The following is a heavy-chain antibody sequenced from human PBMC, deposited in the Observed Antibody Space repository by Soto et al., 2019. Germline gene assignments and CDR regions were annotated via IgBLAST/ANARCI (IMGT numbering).Heavy chain of an antibody. J-gene: IGHJ5*02. V-gene: IGHV3-7*01. Sequence: EVQLVESGGGLVKPGGSLRLSCAASGFTFSSYWMSWVRQAPGKGLEWVANIKQVGSEKYYVDSVKGRFTITRDNAKNSLYLQMNSLRAEDTAVYYCARAVDYGDDVWFDPWGQGTLVTVSS. CDR1: GFTFSSYW. CDR3: ARAVDYGDDVWFDP. D-gene: IGHD4-17*01. CDR2: IKQVGSEK.